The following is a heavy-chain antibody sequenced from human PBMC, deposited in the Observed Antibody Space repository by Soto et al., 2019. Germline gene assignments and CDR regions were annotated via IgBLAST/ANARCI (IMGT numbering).Heavy chain of an antibody. CDR1: GFTFSTYA. Sequence: QVQLVESGGGVVQPGRSLRLSCAASGFTFSTYAMHWVRQAPGKGLEWVAVMYYDGSNDYYADSVKGRFTISRDNSKSTLYLQIDSLRAEATAVYYCARAYCTNAVCYYYFDYWCQGTLVTVSS. V-gene: IGHV3-33*01. CDR3: ARAYCTNAVCYYYFDY. J-gene: IGHJ4*02. CDR2: MYYDGSND. D-gene: IGHD2-8*01.